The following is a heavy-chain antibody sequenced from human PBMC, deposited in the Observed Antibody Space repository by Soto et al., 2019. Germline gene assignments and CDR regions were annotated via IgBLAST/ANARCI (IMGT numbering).Heavy chain of an antibody. D-gene: IGHD2-15*01. CDR1: GGSISSGGYY. Sequence: QVQLQESGPGLVKPSQTLSLTCTVSGGSISSGGYYWSWIRQHPGKGLEWIGYIYYSGSTYYNPSLKSPVTISVDTSKNQFSLKLSSVTAADTAVYYCARDLSGPYCSGGSCYSGAFDIWGQGTMVTVSS. V-gene: IGHV4-31*01. J-gene: IGHJ3*02. CDR3: ARDLSGPYCSGGSCYSGAFDI. CDR2: IYYSGST.